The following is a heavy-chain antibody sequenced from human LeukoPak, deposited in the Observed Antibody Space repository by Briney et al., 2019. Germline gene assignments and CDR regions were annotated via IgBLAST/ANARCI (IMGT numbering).Heavy chain of an antibody. Sequence: PGRSLRLSCAASGFIFSIYGMHWVRQAPGEGLEWVAVIWYDGNNRFYADSVKGRFTISRDNSKNTLYLQMNSLRAEDTAVYFCARDVEGTIDYWGQGTLVTVSS. CDR1: GFIFSIYG. CDR3: ARDVEGTIDY. J-gene: IGHJ4*02. D-gene: IGHD1-26*01. CDR2: IWYDGNNR. V-gene: IGHV3-33*01.